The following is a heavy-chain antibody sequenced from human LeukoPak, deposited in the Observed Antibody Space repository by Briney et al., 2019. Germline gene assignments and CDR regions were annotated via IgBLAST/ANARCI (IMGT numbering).Heavy chain of an antibody. V-gene: IGHV6-1*01. CDR1: GDSVSSNSAA. J-gene: IGHJ5*02. CDR3: ARGGNSSGWYFDWFDP. D-gene: IGHD6-19*01. Sequence: SQTLSLTCAISGDSVSSNSAAWNWIRQSPSRGLEWLGRTYYRSKWYNGYAVSVKSRITINPDTSKNQFSLQLNSVTPEDTAVYYCARGGNSSGWYFDWFDPWGQGTLVTVSS. CDR2: TYYRSKWYN.